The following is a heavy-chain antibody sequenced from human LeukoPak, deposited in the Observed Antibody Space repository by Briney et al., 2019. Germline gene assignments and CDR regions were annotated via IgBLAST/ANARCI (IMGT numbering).Heavy chain of an antibody. CDR3: AKDSSDYYFDY. D-gene: IGHD3-22*01. Sequence: PGGSLRLSCVASGFTFSRHGIHWVRQAPGKGLEWLAFIWYDEITKNYADSVRGRFTISRDNSKNTLYVQLNSLRPDDTAVYYCAKDSSDYYFDYWGQGTLVTVSS. V-gene: IGHV3-30*02. CDR1: GFTFSRHG. J-gene: IGHJ4*02. CDR2: IWYDEITK.